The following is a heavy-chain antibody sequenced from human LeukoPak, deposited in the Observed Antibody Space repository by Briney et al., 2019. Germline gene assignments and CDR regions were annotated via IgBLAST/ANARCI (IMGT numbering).Heavy chain of an antibody. D-gene: IGHD1-26*01. V-gene: IGHV3-23*01. Sequence: GGSLRLSCAASGFTFSSSAMSWVRQVPGKGLEWVSGISASGGSTSYADSVRGRFTISRDNSKNTLYLQMNSLRAEDTAVYYCAKDAQWELPEYFQHWGQGTLVTVSS. CDR3: AKDAQWELPEYFQH. J-gene: IGHJ1*01. CDR1: GFTFSSSA. CDR2: ISASGGST.